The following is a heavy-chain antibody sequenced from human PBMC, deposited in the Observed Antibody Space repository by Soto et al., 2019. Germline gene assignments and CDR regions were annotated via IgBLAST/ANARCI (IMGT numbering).Heavy chain of an antibody. J-gene: IGHJ6*02. CDR3: AKAHYDILTGYHYYGMDV. CDR2: ISGSGGST. V-gene: IGHV3-23*01. Sequence: GGSLRLSCAASGFTFSSYAMSWVRQAPGKGLEWVSAISGSGGSTYYADSVKGRFTISRDNSKNTLYLQMNSLRAEDTAVYYCAKAHYDILTGYHYYGMDVWGQGTTVTVSS. D-gene: IGHD3-9*01. CDR1: GFTFSSYA.